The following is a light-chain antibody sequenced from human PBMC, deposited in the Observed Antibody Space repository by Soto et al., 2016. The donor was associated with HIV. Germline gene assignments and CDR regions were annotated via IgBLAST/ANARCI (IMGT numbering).Light chain of an antibody. CDR1: NIGTKS. CDR2: DDS. CDR3: QVWHSGGDNYV. V-gene: IGLV3-21*03. Sequence: SYELTQPPSVTVAPGKTATITCGGNNIGTKSVHWYQQRPGQAPVLVVYDDSYRPSGIPDRFSGSNSGSAATLTITRVEAGDEADYYCQVWHSGGDNYVFGPGTKVTV. J-gene: IGLJ1*01.